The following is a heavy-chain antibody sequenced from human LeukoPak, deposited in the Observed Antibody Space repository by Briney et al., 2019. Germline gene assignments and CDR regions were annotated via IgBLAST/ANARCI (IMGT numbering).Heavy chain of an antibody. D-gene: IGHD5-18*01. J-gene: IGHJ6*03. V-gene: IGHV4-34*01. Sequence: TSETLSLTCAVYGRSFSGYYWSWIRQPPGKGLEWIGEINHSGSTNYNPSLKSRVTISGDTSKNQFSLKLSSVTAADTAVYFCARVGYSYVINDWSRTGLGAYPTKYYYHLDVWGKGTTVTVSS. CDR3: ARVGYSYVINDWSRTGLGAYPTKYYYHLDV. CDR1: GRSFSGYY. CDR2: INHSGST.